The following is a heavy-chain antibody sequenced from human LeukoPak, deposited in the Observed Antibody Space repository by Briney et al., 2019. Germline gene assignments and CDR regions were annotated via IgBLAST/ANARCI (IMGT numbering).Heavy chain of an antibody. D-gene: IGHD2-8*01. Sequence: SQTLSLTCTVSGVSISTGNYYWSWIRQPPGKGLEWIGYIYYSGSTNYNPSLKSRVTISVDTSKNQFSLKLSSVTAADTAVYYCARGGLNGAFDIWGQGTMVTVSS. CDR2: IYYSGST. J-gene: IGHJ3*02. CDR3: ARGGLNGAFDI. V-gene: IGHV4-61*01. CDR1: GVSISTGNYY.